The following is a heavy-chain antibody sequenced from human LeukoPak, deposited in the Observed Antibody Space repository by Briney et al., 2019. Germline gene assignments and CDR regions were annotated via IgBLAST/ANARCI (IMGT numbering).Heavy chain of an antibody. Sequence: PSQTLSLTCTVSGYAIISGGFSWNWIRQPPGKGLEWIGCIYDRGPAHYNPSLKSRFTISVDRPKNQFFLNVTSLTAADTAVYYCARVSGPKYCSGGSCYSARTYYFDYWGQGTLVTVSS. CDR1: GYAIISGGFS. J-gene: IGHJ4*02. V-gene: IGHV4-30-2*01. D-gene: IGHD2-15*01. CDR3: ARVSGPKYCSGGSCYSARTYYFDY. CDR2: IYDRGPA.